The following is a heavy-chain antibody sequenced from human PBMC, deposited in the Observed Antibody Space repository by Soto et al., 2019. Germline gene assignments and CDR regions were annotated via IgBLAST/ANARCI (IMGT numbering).Heavy chain of an antibody. CDR3: ARGLVVPAAMDYYYYYYGMDV. D-gene: IGHD2-2*01. Sequence: PGGSLRLSCAASGFTVSSNYMSWVRQAPGKGLEWVSVIYSGGSTYYADSVKGRFTISRHNSKNTLYLQMNSLRAEDTAVYYCARGLVVPAAMDYYYYYYGMDVWGQGTTVTVSS. V-gene: IGHV3-53*04. CDR1: GFTVSSNY. J-gene: IGHJ6*02. CDR2: IYSGGST.